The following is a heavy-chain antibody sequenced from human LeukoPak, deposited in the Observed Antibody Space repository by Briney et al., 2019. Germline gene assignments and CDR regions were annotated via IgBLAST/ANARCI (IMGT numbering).Heavy chain of an antibody. V-gene: IGHV1-24*01. CDR1: GYTLTELS. J-gene: IGHJ6*03. CDR2: FYPEDGET. D-gene: IGHD2-2*01. Sequence: ASVTVSCTVSGYTLTELSMHWVRQAPGKGLEWMGGFYPEDGETIYAQKFQGRVTMTEDASTDTAYMELSSLRSEDTVVYYCAARGVVVVPAADGYYYYYMDVWGKGTTVTVSS. CDR3: AARGVVVVPAADGYYYYYMDV.